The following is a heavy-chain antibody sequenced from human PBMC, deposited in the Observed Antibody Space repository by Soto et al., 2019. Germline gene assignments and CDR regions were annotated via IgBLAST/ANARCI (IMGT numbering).Heavy chain of an antibody. Sequence: SETLSLTCVVYGGSFSVYYWSWIRQPPGKGLEWIGEINHSGSTNYNPSLKSRVTISVETSKNQLSLKLSSVTAADTAVYYCARGRGVVTHHHNNWFDPWGQGTLVTVSS. D-gene: IGHD2-21*02. CDR3: ARGRGVVTHHHNNWFDP. V-gene: IGHV4-34*01. CDR1: GGSFSVYY. CDR2: INHSGST. J-gene: IGHJ5*02.